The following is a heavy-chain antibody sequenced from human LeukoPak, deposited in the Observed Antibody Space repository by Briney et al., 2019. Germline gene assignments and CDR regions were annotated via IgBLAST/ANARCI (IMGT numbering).Heavy chain of an antibody. CDR3: TKAFAAGSSQGVRWFDP. Sequence: GGSLRLSCAASGFTFSSYGMNWVRQAPGKGLEWVSGISGSGGSTYYADSVKGRLTISRDNSKNTLYLQMNSLRAEDTAVYYCTKAFAAGSSQGVRWFDPWGQGSLVTVSS. D-gene: IGHD6-13*01. CDR2: ISGSGGST. J-gene: IGHJ5*02. V-gene: IGHV3-23*01. CDR1: GFTFSSYG.